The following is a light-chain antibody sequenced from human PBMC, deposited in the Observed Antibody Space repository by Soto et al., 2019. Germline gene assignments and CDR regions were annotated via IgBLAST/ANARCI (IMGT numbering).Light chain of an antibody. Sequence: DIVMTQSPLSLPVTPGEPASISCRSSQSLLHSNGYNYLDWYLQKPGQSPQLLIYLGSNRASGVPDRFSGSGSGTDFILKISRVEAEDVGVYYCMQAFGQGTRLEIK. CDR2: LGS. J-gene: IGKJ5*01. V-gene: IGKV2-28*01. CDR3: MQA. CDR1: QSLLHSNGYNY.